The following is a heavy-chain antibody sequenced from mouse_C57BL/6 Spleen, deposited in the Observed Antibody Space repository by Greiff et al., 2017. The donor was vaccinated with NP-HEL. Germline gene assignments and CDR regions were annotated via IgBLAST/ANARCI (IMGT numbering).Heavy chain of an antibody. CDR1: GFTFSDAW. D-gene: IGHD1-1*01. Sequence: EVKLVESGGGLVQPGGSMKLSCAASGFTFSDAWMDWVRQSPEKGLEWVAEIRNKANNHATYYAESVKGRFTISRDDSKSSVYLQMNSLRAEDTGIYYCTAITRVAHYFDYWGQGTTLTVSS. J-gene: IGHJ2*01. CDR3: TAITRVAHYFDY. V-gene: IGHV6-6*01. CDR2: IRNKANNHAT.